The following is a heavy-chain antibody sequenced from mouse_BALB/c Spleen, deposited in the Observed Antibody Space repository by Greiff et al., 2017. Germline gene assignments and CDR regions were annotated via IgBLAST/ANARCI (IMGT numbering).Heavy chain of an antibody. CDR1: GYTFTSYW. CDR3: TRDSRGYAYYFDY. J-gene: IGHJ2*01. Sequence: EVQGVESGTVLARPGASVKMSCKASGYTFTSYWMHWVKQRPGQGLEWIGAIYPGNSDTSYNQKFKGKAKLTAVTSTSTAYMELSSLTNEDSAVYYCTRDSRGYAYYFDYWGQGTTLTVSS. CDR2: IYPGNSDT. V-gene: IGHV1-5*01. D-gene: IGHD3-1*01.